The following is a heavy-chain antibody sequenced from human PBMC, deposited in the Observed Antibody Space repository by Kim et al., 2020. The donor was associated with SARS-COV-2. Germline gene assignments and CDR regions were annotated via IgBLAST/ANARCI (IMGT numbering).Heavy chain of an antibody. CDR1: GGSISSGSYY. V-gene: IGHV4-61*02. CDR3: AREYSSSWYDYYYYGMHV. D-gene: IGHD6-13*01. CDR2: IYTSGST. Sequence: SETLSLTCTVSGGSISSGSYYWSWIRQPAGKGLEWIGRIYTSGSTNYNPSLKSRVTISVDTSKNQFSLKLSSVTAADTAVYYCAREYSSSWYDYYYYGMHVWGQGTTVTVSS. J-gene: IGHJ6*02.